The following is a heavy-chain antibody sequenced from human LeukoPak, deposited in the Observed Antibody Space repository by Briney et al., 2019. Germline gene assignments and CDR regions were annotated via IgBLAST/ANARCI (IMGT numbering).Heavy chain of an antibody. CDR2: ISYRTSHI. CDR3: GRAFPPLRTAAAGDY. Sequence: GSLRLSFTASGFTFSDCDMNWFRQAPGKGLEWVSSISYRTSHIYYADSVKGRFTISRDNAKNSLYLQMDSLRAEDTAVYFCGRAFPPLRTAAAGDYWGQGTLVTVSS. V-gene: IGHV3-21*01. J-gene: IGHJ4*02. CDR1: GFTFSDCD. D-gene: IGHD6-13*01.